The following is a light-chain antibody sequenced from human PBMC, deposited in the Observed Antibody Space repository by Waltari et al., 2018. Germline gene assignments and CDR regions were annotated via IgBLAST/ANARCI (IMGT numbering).Light chain of an antibody. CDR2: LGS. V-gene: IGKV2-28*01. CDR1: QRLLYTNGYNY. J-gene: IGKJ4*01. Sequence: DIVMTQSPLSLPVTLGEPASISCRSSQRLLYTNGYNYLAWYLQKPGHSPQLLIYLGSNRDSWVPDRFSGSGSGTNFTLKISRVEAEDVGIYYCMQALQTPTFGGGTKVES. CDR3: MQALQTPT.